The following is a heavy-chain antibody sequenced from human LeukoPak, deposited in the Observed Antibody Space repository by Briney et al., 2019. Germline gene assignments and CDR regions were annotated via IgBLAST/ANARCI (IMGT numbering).Heavy chain of an antibody. CDR2: IKQDGGEI. D-gene: IGHD3-9*01. CDR3: ARGRLVHPNWFDP. Sequence: GGSLRLSCAASGFTFSRYWMSWVRQVPRKGLEWVAIIKQDGGEIYYVDSVKGRFTISRDNAKNSLYLQMNSLRAEDTAVYYCARGRLVHPNWFDPWGQGTLVTVSS. J-gene: IGHJ5*02. CDR1: GFTFSRYW. V-gene: IGHV3-7*03.